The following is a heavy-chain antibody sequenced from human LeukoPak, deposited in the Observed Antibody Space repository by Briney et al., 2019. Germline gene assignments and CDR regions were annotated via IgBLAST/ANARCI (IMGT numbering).Heavy chain of an antibody. J-gene: IGHJ3*02. Sequence: PGRSLRLSCVASGFTFSSYGMHWVRQAPGKGLEWVAVIWYDGSNKYYADSVKGRFTISRDNSKNTLYLQMNSLRAEDTAVYYCARSLYSSSWYGAFDIWGQGTMVTVSS. CDR3: ARSLYSSSWYGAFDI. V-gene: IGHV3-33*01. CDR2: IWYDGSNK. CDR1: GFTFSSYG. D-gene: IGHD6-13*01.